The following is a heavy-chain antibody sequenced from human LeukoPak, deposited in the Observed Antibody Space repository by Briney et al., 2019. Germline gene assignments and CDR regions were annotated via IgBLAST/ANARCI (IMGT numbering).Heavy chain of an antibody. D-gene: IGHD1-1*01. J-gene: IGHJ6*03. Sequence: PSETLSLTCTVHGDPISSGSYSRSWIRQPAGKGLEWIGRIYTSGSTNYNPSLKRRVTISVDTSKNQFSLQLSSVTDTDTAVYYCARDGKHQYYYYYYMDVWGKGTTVTVSS. CDR3: ARDGKHQYYYYYYMDV. V-gene: IGHV4-61*02. CDR1: GDPISSGSYS. CDR2: IYTSGST.